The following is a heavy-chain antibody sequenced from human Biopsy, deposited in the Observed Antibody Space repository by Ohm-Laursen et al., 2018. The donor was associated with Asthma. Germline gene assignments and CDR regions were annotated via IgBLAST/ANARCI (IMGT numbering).Heavy chain of an antibody. Sequence: TLSLTCSVSGASIKTDDHYWNWLRQPPGKGLEWFGFIHYSGSTSYNPSLKGGVTISVDTSKNQFSLKLSSVTAADTAVYYCARASVAASSNWFDPWGQGTLVTVSS. V-gene: IGHV4-30-4*01. D-gene: IGHD6-19*01. CDR2: IHYSGST. J-gene: IGHJ5*02. CDR1: GASIKTDDHY. CDR3: ARASVAASSNWFDP.